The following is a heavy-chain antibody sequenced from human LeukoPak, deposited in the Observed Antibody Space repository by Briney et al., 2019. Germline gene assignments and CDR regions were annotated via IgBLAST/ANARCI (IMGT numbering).Heavy chain of an antibody. V-gene: IGHV3-23*01. D-gene: IGHD2/OR15-2a*01. Sequence: GGSLRLSCAASGCTFNSYAMSWVRQAPGQGLEWVSGISGSGGDTYYAGSVKGRFTISRDNSKNALYLQMNSLRADDTAVYYCAEGHLSILFPFDSWGQGTLVTVSS. CDR1: GCTFNSYA. CDR3: AEGHLSILFPFDS. CDR2: ISGSGGDT. J-gene: IGHJ4*02.